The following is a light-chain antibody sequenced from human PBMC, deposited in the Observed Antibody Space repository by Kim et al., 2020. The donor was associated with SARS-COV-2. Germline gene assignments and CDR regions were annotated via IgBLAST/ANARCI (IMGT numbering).Light chain of an antibody. CDR3: QKYNSARRT. Sequence: ASVEDIVTITCRASHGMSNYLAWYQQKPGKIPTLLFYAASALKCGVPSRFSSSGSGTDFTHTISSLQPEDVATYYWQKYNSARRTFGQGTKVDIK. CDR2: AAS. CDR1: HGMSNY. V-gene: IGKV1-27*01. J-gene: IGKJ1*01.